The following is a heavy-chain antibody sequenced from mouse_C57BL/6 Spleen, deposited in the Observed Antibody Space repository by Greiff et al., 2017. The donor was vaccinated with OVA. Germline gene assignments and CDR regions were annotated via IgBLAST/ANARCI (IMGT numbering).Heavy chain of an antibody. CDR2: INPNNGGT. CDR3: ARRGGSSSWYFDV. V-gene: IGHV1-18*01. D-gene: IGHD1-1*01. Sequence: EVQVVESGPELVKPGASVKIPCKASGYTFTDYNMDWVKQSHGKSLEWIGDINPNNGGTIYNQKFKGKATLTVDKSSSTAYMELLSLTSEDTAVYYCARRGGSSSWYFDVWGTGTTVTVSS. CDR1: GYTFTDYN. J-gene: IGHJ1*03.